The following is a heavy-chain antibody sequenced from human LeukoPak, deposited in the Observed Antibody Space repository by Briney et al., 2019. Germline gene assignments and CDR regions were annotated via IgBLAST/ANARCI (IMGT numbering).Heavy chain of an antibody. D-gene: IGHD1-26*01. V-gene: IGHV4-59*08. CDR1: GDSISAYY. J-gene: IGHJ4*02. CDR3: TKYGGSPANYFDS. CDR2: VHKTGSI. Sequence: SETLSLTCTVSGDSISAYYWSWVRQPPGKGLEWIAFVHKTGSINYNPSLKSRATISMDTSNSQFSLHVNSVTAADTAVYYCTKYGGSPANYFDSWGPGTLVAVSP.